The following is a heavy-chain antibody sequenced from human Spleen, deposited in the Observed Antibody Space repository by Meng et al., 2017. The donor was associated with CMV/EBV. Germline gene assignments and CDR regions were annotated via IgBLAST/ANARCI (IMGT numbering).Heavy chain of an antibody. CDR1: GGSISSGDYY. V-gene: IGHV4-30-4*08. CDR3: ARSYWSGYSNWFDP. Sequence: GGSISSGDYYWSWIRQPPGTGLEWVGYLYYTGSTYHNPSLKSRVTISVDTSKNQFSLNLSSVTAADTAVYYCARSYWSGYSNWFDPWGQGTLVTVSS. D-gene: IGHD3-3*01. CDR2: LYYTGST. J-gene: IGHJ5*02.